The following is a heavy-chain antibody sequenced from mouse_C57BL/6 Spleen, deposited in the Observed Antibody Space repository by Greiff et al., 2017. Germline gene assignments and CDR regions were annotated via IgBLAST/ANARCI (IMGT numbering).Heavy chain of an antibody. CDR3: ARKGAAWFAY. Sequence: EVQVVESGGGLVQPGGSLSLSCAASGFTFTDYYMSWVRQPPGQALEWLGFIRNKANGYTTEYSASVKGRFTSYRDNSQSILYLQMNALGAEDSATYDGARKGAAWFAYWGQGTLVTVSA. J-gene: IGHJ3*01. CDR2: IRNKANGYTT. CDR1: GFTFTDYY. V-gene: IGHV7-3*01. D-gene: IGHD3-3*01.